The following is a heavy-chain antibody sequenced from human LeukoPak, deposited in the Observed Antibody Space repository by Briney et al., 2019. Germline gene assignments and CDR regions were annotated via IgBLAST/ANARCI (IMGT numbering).Heavy chain of an antibody. V-gene: IGHV1-69*13. D-gene: IGHD4-17*01. J-gene: IGHJ4*02. Sequence: ASVKVSCKASGGTFSSYAISWVRQAPGQGLEWMGGIIPIFGTANYAQKFQGRVTITADESTSTAYMELTSLRSEDTAAYYCAGDYGDFDYWGQGTLVTVSS. CDR1: GGTFSSYA. CDR3: AGDYGDFDY. CDR2: IIPIFGTA.